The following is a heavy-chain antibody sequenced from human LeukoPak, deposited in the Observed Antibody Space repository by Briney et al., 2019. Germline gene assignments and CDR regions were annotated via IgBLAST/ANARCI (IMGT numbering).Heavy chain of an antibody. CDR2: INHSGST. CDR3: ARVSSGYLVDY. J-gene: IGHJ4*02. CDR1: GGSFSGYY. V-gene: IGHV4-34*01. D-gene: IGHD3-22*01. Sequence: SETLSLTCAVYGGSFSGYYWGWIRQPPGKGLEWIGEINHSGSTNYNPSLKSRVTISVDTSKNQFSLKLSSVTAADTAVYYCARVSSGYLVDYWGQGTLVTVSS.